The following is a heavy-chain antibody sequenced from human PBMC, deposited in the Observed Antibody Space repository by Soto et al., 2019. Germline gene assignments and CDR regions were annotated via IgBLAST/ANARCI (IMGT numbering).Heavy chain of an antibody. CDR2: ISAYNGNT. CDR3: ARISPSGYSSGWPIYYYYYYMDV. J-gene: IGHJ6*03. V-gene: IGHV1-18*01. CDR1: GYTFTSYG. Sequence: ASVKVSCKASGYTFTSYGISWVRQAPGQGLEWMGWISAYNGNTNYAQKLQGRVTMTTDTSTSTAYMELRSLRSDDTAVYYCARISPSGYSSGWPIYYYYYYMDVWGKGTTVTAP. D-gene: IGHD6-19*01.